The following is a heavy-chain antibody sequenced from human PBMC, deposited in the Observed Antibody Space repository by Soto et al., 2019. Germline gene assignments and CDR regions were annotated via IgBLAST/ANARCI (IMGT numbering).Heavy chain of an antibody. D-gene: IGHD6-6*01. CDR3: AKEHPRSSSSYYYYYYGMDV. V-gene: IGHV3-30*18. Sequence: ESGGGVVQPGRSLRLSCAASGFTFSSYGMHWVRQAPGKGLEWVAVISYDGSNKYYADSVKGRFTISRDNSKNTLYLQMNSLRAEDTAVYYCAKEHPRSSSSYYYYYYGMDVWGQGTTVTVSS. J-gene: IGHJ6*02. CDR2: ISYDGSNK. CDR1: GFTFSSYG.